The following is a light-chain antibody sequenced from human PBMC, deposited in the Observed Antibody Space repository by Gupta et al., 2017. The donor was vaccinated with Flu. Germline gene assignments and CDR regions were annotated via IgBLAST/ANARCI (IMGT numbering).Light chain of an antibody. V-gene: IGKV3-15*01. J-gene: IGKJ4*01. Sequence: EIVMTQSPATLSVSPGERATLSCRASQSVSSNLAWYQQKPGQAPRLLIYGASTRATGIPARFSGSGSGTXFTLTIXSLQSEDFAVYYCQQYNNWPNTFGXGTKVEIK. CDR2: GAS. CDR3: QQYNNWPNT. CDR1: QSVSSN.